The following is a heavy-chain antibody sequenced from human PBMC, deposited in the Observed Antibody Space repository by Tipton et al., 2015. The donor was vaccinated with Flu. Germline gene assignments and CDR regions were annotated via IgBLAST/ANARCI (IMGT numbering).Heavy chain of an antibody. V-gene: IGHV3-33*01. Sequence: AASGFTFSSYGMHWVRQAPGKGLEWVAVIWYDGSNKYYADSVKGRFTISRDNSKNTLYLQMNSLRAEDTAVYYCASGGFDFWSGYLDYWGQGTLVTVSS. CDR3: ASGGFDFWSGYLDY. CDR2: IWYDGSNK. J-gene: IGHJ4*02. CDR1: GFTFSSYG. D-gene: IGHD3-3*01.